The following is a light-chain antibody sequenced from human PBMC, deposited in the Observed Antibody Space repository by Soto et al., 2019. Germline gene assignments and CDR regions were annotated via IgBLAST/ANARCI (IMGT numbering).Light chain of an antibody. CDR2: EVT. Sequence: QSALTQPPSASGSPGQSVTISCTGTSSDVGDYNYVSWYQHHPGKAPKLMIYEVTKRPSGVPDRFSGSKSGNTASLTVSGLQAEDEADYYCSSYAGTNNPYVFGTGTKVTVL. CDR3: SSYAGTNNPYV. CDR1: SSDVGDYNY. J-gene: IGLJ1*01. V-gene: IGLV2-8*01.